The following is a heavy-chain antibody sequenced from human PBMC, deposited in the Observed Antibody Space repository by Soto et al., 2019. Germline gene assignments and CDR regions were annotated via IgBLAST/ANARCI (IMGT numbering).Heavy chain of an antibody. CDR1: GGSISPFY. CDR2: LYYSDNS. J-gene: IGHJ4*02. Sequence: SETLSLTCTVSGGSISPFYWSWVRQPPGKGPEWIGYLYYSDNSNYNPSLKSRVTISVNASTNQVSLRLTSVTAADTAVYYCGRVGGVAARICDHWGQKTVLTVSS. D-gene: IGHD3-16*01. V-gene: IGHV4-59*01. CDR3: GRVGGVAARICDH.